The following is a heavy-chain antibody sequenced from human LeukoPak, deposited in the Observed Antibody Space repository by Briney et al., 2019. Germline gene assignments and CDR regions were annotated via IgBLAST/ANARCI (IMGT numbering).Heavy chain of an antibody. CDR1: GYSISSGYY. CDR2: INHSGST. Sequence: SETLSLTCTVSGYSISSGYYWGWIRQPPGKGLEWIGEINHSGSTNYNPSLKSRVTISVDTSKNQFSLKPSSVTAADTAVYYCATGYSYGPVDYWGQGTLVTVSS. V-gene: IGHV4-38-2*02. CDR3: ATGYSYGPVDY. D-gene: IGHD5-18*01. J-gene: IGHJ4*02.